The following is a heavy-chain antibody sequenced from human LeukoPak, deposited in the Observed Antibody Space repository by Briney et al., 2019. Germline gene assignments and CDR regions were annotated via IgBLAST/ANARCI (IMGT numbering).Heavy chain of an antibody. CDR1: GFTFDDYA. J-gene: IGHJ1*01. CDR2: ISWNSGSI. CDR3: AKDRGFGELLFF. D-gene: IGHD3-10*01. Sequence: PGGSLRLSCAASGFTFDDYAMHWVRQAPGKGLEWVSGISWNSGSIGYADSVKGRFTISRDNAKNSLYLQMNSLRAEDTALYYCAKDRGFGELLFFWGQGTLVTVSS. V-gene: IGHV3-9*01.